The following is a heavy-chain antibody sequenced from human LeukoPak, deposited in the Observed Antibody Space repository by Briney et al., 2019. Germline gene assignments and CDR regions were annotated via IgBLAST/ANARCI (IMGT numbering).Heavy chain of an antibody. CDR1: GGSISSYY. CDR2: IYYSGST. V-gene: IGHV4-59*01. CDR3: ARDRRDTSMVWDY. Sequence: PSETLSLTCTVSGGSISSYYWSWIRQPPGKGLEWIGYIYYSGSTNYNPSLKSRVTISVDTSKNQFSLKLSSVTAADTAVYYCARDRRDTSMVWDYWGQGTLATVSS. J-gene: IGHJ4*02. D-gene: IGHD5-18*01.